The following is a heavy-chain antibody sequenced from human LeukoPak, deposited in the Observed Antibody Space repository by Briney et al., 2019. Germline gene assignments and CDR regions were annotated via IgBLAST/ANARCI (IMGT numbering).Heavy chain of an antibody. CDR3: ARDVLYYDILTGYYV. V-gene: IGHV3-7*01. CDR2: IKQDGSEE. J-gene: IGHJ4*02. D-gene: IGHD3-9*01. CDR1: GFTFSSYW. Sequence: PGGSLRLSCAASGFTFSSYWMGWVRHPPGKGLEWVANIKQDGSEESYVDSVKGRFTISRDNAKNSLYLQMNSLRAEDTAVYYCARDVLYYDILTGYYVWGQGTLVTVSS.